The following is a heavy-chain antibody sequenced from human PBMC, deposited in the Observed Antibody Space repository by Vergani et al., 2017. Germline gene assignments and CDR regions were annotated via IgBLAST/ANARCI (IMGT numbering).Heavy chain of an antibody. Sequence: QVQLVQSGSELKKPGASVKVSCKASGYTFTSYAMNWVRQAPGQGLEWMGWINTNTGNPTYAQGFTGRFVFSLNTSVSTAYLQISSLKAEDTAVYYCASASSSSWYSMGYYYYYGMDVWGQGTTVTVSS. J-gene: IGHJ6*02. CDR2: INTNTGNP. V-gene: IGHV7-4-1*02. CDR1: GYTFTSYA. D-gene: IGHD6-13*01. CDR3: ASASSSSWYSMGYYYYYGMDV.